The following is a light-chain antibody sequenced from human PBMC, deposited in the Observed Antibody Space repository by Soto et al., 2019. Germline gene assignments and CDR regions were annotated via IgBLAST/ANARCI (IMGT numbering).Light chain of an antibody. CDR1: SGDVGGYNY. V-gene: IGLV2-14*01. CDR2: DVS. CDR3: SSYTSSSTYV. Sequence: QPVLTQPASVSGSPGQSITISCTGTSGDVGGYNYVSWYQQHPGKAPKLMIYDVSNRPSGVSNRFSGSKSGNTASLTISGLQAEDEADYYCSSYTSSSTYVFGTGTKLTVL. J-gene: IGLJ1*01.